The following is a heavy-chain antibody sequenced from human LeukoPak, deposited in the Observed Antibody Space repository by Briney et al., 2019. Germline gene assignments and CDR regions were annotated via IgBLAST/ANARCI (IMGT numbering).Heavy chain of an antibody. V-gene: IGHV3-23*01. D-gene: IGHD5-18*01. J-gene: IGHJ4*02. Sequence: PGGSLRLSCAASGFTFSSYAMSWVRQAPGKGLEWVSAISGSGGSTYYADSVKGRFTISRDNSKNTLYLQMNSLRAEDTTVYYCAKDRRGTAMANLFDYWGQGTLVTVSS. CDR2: ISGSGGST. CDR1: GFTFSSYA. CDR3: AKDRRGTAMANLFDY.